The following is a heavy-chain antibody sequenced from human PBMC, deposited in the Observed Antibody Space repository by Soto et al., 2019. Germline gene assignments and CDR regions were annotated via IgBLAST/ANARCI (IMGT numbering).Heavy chain of an antibody. CDR2: INHSGST. J-gene: IGHJ4*02. CDR1: GGSFSGYY. CDR3: ARGMNYYGSGSSPYYFDY. V-gene: IGHV4-34*01. Sequence: SETLSLTCAVYGGSFSGYYWSWIRQPPGKGLEWIGEINHSGSTNYNPSLKSRVTISVDTSKNQFSLKLSSVTAADTAVYYCARGMNYYGSGSSPYYFDYWGQGTLVTVSS. D-gene: IGHD3-10*01.